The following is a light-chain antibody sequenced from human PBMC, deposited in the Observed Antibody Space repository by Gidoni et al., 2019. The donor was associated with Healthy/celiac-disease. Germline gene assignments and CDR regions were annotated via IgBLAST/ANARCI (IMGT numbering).Light chain of an antibody. Sequence: DIQMTQSPSSLSASVGDRVTITCRASQSISSYLNWYQQKPGKAPKLLIYAASSFESGVPTRFSGRGSGTDFTLTIISLQPEDFATFYCQQSYNTLFTFGPGTKVDIK. CDR2: AAS. CDR3: QQSYNTLFT. J-gene: IGKJ3*01. CDR1: QSISSY. V-gene: IGKV1-39*01.